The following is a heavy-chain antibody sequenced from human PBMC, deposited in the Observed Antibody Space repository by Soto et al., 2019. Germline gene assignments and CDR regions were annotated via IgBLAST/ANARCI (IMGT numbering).Heavy chain of an antibody. CDR1: GYTFTSYG. CDR2: ISAYNGNT. CDR3: ARGGGRTAADYYYYYGMDV. V-gene: IGHV1-18*01. Sequence: QVQLVQSGAEVKKPGASVKVSCKASGYTFTSYGISWVRQAPGQGLEWMGWISAYNGNTNYAQKLQGRVTMTTDTPTSTAYMELRSLRPDDTAVYYCARGGGRTAADYYYYYGMDVWGQGTTVTVSS. D-gene: IGHD2-15*01. J-gene: IGHJ6*02.